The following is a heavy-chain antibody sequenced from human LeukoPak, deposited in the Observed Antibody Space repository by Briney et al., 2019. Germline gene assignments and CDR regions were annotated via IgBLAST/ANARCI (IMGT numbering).Heavy chain of an antibody. J-gene: IGHJ4*02. D-gene: IGHD2-2*01. V-gene: IGHV1-46*01. CDR2: INPSGGST. CDR3: ARAGDIVVVPAAIPAY. CDR1: GYTFTSYY. Sequence: GASVKVSCKASGYTFTSYYMHWVRQAPGQGLEWMGIINPSGGSTSYAQKFQGRVTMTRDTSTSTVYMELSSLRSEDTAVYYCARAGDIVVVPAAIPAYWGQGTLVTVSS.